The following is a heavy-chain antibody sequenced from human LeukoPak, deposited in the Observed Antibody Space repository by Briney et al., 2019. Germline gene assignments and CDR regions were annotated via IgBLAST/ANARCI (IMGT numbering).Heavy chain of an antibody. CDR2: IIPIFGTA. V-gene: IGHV1-69*13. D-gene: IGHD6-19*01. Sequence: SVKVSCKASGGTFSSYAISWVRQAPGQGLEWMGGIIPIFGTANYAQKFQGRVTITADESTSTAYMELSSLRSEDTAVYYCASQYSSVSPLDYWGQGTLVTVSS. J-gene: IGHJ4*02. CDR1: GGTFSSYA. CDR3: ASQYSSVSPLDY.